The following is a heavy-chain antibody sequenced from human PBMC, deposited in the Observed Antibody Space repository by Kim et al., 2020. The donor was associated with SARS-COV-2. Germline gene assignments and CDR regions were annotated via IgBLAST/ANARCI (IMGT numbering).Heavy chain of an antibody. CDR3: TREQWAMDV. J-gene: IGHJ6*02. CDR2: ISGSSSTI. Sequence: GGSLRLSCEASGFTFSKYSMTWVRQAPGKGLEWVTYISGSSSTIYYADSVKGRLTISRDNAKNSLYLQMDGLRDEDTGVYYCTREQWAMDVWGQGTRVTV. CDR1: GFTFSKYS. D-gene: IGHD6-19*01. V-gene: IGHV3-48*02.